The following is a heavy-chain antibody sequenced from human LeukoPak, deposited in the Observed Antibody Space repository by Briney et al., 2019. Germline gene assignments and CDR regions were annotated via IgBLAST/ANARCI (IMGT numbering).Heavy chain of an antibody. Sequence: GGSLRLSCAASGFTLSSYGMHWVRQAPGKGLEWVAFIRYDGSNKYYADSVKGRFTISRDNSKNTLYLQMNSLRAEDTAVYYCAKPLAGWQQLIGGLDYWGQGTLVTVSS. J-gene: IGHJ4*02. CDR2: IRYDGSNK. D-gene: IGHD2-15*01. CDR1: GFTLSSYG. CDR3: AKPLAGWQQLIGGLDY. V-gene: IGHV3-30*02.